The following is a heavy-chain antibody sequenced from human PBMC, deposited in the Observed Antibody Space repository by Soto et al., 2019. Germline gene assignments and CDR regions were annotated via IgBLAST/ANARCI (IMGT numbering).Heavy chain of an antibody. CDR3: ARHGQNTIFGVVLEGTRGYYYGMDV. V-gene: IGHV5-51*01. Sequence: RGESLKISCNGSGYSFTSYWIGWVRQMPGKGLEWMGIIYPGDSDTRYSPSFQGQVTISADKSISTAYLQGSSLKASETAMYYCARHGQNTIFGVVLEGTRGYYYGMDVWGQGTKVTVCS. CDR1: GYSFTSYW. CDR2: IYPGDSDT. J-gene: IGHJ6*02. D-gene: IGHD3-3*01.